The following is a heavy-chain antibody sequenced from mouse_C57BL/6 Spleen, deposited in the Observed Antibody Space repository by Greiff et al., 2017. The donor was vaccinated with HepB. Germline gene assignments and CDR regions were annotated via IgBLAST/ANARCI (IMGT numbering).Heavy chain of an antibody. J-gene: IGHJ2*01. CDR2: INPNNGGT. CDR3: ARWDYDYALYFDY. V-gene: IGHV1-26*01. CDR1: GYTFTDYY. D-gene: IGHD2-4*01. Sequence: VQLQQSGPELVKPGASVKISCKASGYTFTDYYMNWVKQSHGKSLEWIGDINPNNGGTSYNQKFKGKATLTVDKSSSTAYMELRSLTSEDSAVYDCARWDYDYALYFDYWGQGTTLTVSS.